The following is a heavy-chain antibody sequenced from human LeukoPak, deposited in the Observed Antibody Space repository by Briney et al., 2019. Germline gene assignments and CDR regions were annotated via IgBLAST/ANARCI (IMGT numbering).Heavy chain of an antibody. CDR2: ISYDGSNK. V-gene: IGHV3-30*18. J-gene: IGHJ6*02. CDR3: AKEYVATIFHDDYYYYYGMDV. CDR1: GFTFSSYG. D-gene: IGHD5-24*01. Sequence: PGGSLRLSCAASGFTFSSYGMHWVRQAPGKGLEWVADISYDGSNKYYADSVKGRFTISRDNSKNTLYLQMNSLRAEDTAVYYCAKEYVATIFHDDYYYYYGMDVRGQGTTVTVSS.